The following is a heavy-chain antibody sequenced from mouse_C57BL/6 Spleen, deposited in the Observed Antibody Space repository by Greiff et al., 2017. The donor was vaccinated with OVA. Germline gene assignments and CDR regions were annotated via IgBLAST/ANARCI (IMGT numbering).Heavy chain of an antibody. Sequence: QVQLQQPGAELVKPGASVTLSCKASGYSFTSYWMHWVKQRPGQGLEWIGMIHPNSGSTNYNEKFKSKATLTVDNSSSTAYMQSSSLTSEDSAVYYCARDDGYLDYWGQGTTLTVSS. CDR2: IHPNSGST. CDR1: GYSFTSYW. D-gene: IGHD2-3*01. V-gene: IGHV1-64*01. J-gene: IGHJ2*01. CDR3: ARDDGYLDY.